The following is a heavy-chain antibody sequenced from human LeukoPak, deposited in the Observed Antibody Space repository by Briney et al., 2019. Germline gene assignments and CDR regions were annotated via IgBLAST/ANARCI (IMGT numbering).Heavy chain of an antibody. CDR1: GDSVSSNSVT. V-gene: IGHV6-1*01. CDR3: ARRLTQYDCFDP. CDR2: TYYRSTWYN. Sequence: PSLTLSLTCAISGDSVSSNSVTWNWIRQSPSRGLEWLGRTYYRSTWYNDYAVSVRGRITVNPDTSKNQFSLHLNSVTPEDTAVYYCARRLTQYDCFDPWGQGILVTVSS. D-gene: IGHD2-2*01. J-gene: IGHJ5*02.